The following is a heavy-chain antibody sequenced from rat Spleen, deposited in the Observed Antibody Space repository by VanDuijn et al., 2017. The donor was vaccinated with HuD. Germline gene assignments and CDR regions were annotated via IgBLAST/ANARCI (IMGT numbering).Heavy chain of an antibody. V-gene: IGHV2-32*01. Sequence: QVQLRESGPGLVKPSETLSFIGPVPVFSLPSYHVTWVRQPTGKGLEWMGEMWGDGRTAYNSALKSRLSISRDTSKSQVFLQMNSLQTEDTATYYCARDGGDYWGQGVMVTVSS. CDR2: MWGDGRT. J-gene: IGHJ2*01. CDR3: ARDGGDY. CDR1: VFSLPSYH.